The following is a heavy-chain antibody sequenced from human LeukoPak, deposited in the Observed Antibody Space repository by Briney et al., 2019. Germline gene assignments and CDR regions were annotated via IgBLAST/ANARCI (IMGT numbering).Heavy chain of an antibody. CDR3: AKEYGDYGPDWFDP. Sequence: GASLRLSCAASGFTFSNYAMNWVRQAPGKGLEWVSGISASGGNTYYADSEKGRFTISRDNSKNTLYLQMHSLRAEDTAVYYCAKEYGDYGPDWFDPWGQGNLVTVSS. D-gene: IGHD4-17*01. V-gene: IGHV3-23*01. CDR1: GFTFSNYA. CDR2: ISASGGNT. J-gene: IGHJ5*02.